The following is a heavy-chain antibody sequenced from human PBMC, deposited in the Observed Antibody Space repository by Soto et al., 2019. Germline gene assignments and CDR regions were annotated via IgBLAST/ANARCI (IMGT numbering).Heavy chain of an antibody. Sequence: EVQLVESGGGLVKPGGSLRLSCAASGFTFSNAWMSWIRQAPGKGLEWVGRIKSKTDGGTTDYAAPVKGRITISRDDSKNTLYLQMNSLKTEDTAVYYCTTVLGVFGVVTEYWGEGTLVTVSS. D-gene: IGHD3-3*01. CDR1: GFTFSNAW. CDR3: TTVLGVFGVVTEY. V-gene: IGHV3-15*01. J-gene: IGHJ4*02. CDR2: IKSKTDGGTT.